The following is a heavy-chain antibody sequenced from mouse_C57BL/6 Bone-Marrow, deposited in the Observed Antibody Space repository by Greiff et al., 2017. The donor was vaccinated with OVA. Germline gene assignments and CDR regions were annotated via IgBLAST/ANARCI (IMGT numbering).Heavy chain of an antibody. CDR3: ARDGFYYFDY. CDR1: GYTFTSYW. Sequence: QVQLQQPGAELVKPGASVKMSCKASGYTFTSYWITWVKQRPGQGLEWIGDIYPGSGSTNYNEKFKSKATLTVDTSSSTAYMQLSSLTSEDTAIYYCARDGFYYFDYWGQGTTLTVSS. V-gene: IGHV1-55*01. CDR2: IYPGSGST. J-gene: IGHJ2*01. D-gene: IGHD2-3*01.